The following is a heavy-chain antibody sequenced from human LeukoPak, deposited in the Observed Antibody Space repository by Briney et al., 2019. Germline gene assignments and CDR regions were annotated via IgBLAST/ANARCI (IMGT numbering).Heavy chain of an antibody. CDR2: LSGSGGST. J-gene: IGHJ4*02. V-gene: IGHV3-23*01. Sequence: PGGSLRLSCAASGFTFSSYAMSWVRQAPGKGLEWVSALSGSGGSTYYADSVKGRFTISRDNSKNTLYLQMNSLRAEDTAVYYCARSGYTSGWYSEGIGYWGQGTLVTVSS. D-gene: IGHD6-19*01. CDR1: GFTFSSYA. CDR3: ARSGYTSGWYSEGIGY.